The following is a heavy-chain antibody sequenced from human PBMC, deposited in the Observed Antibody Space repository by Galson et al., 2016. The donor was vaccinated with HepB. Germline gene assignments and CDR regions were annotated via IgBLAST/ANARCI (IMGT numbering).Heavy chain of an antibody. V-gene: IGHV3-21*01. D-gene: IGHD3-10*01. J-gene: IGHJ3*02. Sequence: SLRLSCAASGFTFNTYAMSWVRQAPGKGLDWVATISSSSNFIYYADSVKGWFTISRDNAEDSLDLQMNSLRAEDTAVYYCARDRGPFDAFDIWGRGTMATVSS. CDR1: GFTFNTYA. CDR3: ARDRGPFDAFDI. CDR2: ISSSSNFI.